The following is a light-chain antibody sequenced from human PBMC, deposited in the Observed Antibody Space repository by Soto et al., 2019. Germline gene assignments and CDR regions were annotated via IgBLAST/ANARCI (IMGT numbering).Light chain of an antibody. CDR2: STL. CDR1: QSVRTY. Sequence: DIQMTQSPSSLSASVGDRVTITCRTSQSVRTYLNWYQQTPGKAPKLLISSTLRLESGVPSRFSGSGSGTEFTLTICSVQPEDVATYYCQQSYSAPPITFGQGTRLEIK. J-gene: IGKJ5*01. V-gene: IGKV1-39*01. CDR3: QQSYSAPPIT.